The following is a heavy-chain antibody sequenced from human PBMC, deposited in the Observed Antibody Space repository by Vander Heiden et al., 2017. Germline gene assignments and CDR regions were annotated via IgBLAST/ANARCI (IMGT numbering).Heavy chain of an antibody. Sequence: EVQLVESGGGWVQPGGSLRLSGAASGFTFSSYRMSWLRQAPREGLEWVANIKQDGSEKYYVDSVKGRFTISRDNAKNSLYLQMNSLRAEETAVYYCARALYGPGNYYYYGMDVWGQGTTVTVSS. CDR2: IKQDGSEK. V-gene: IGHV3-7*02. CDR1: GFTFSSYR. CDR3: ARALYGPGNYYYYGMDV. J-gene: IGHJ6*02. D-gene: IGHD3-10*01.